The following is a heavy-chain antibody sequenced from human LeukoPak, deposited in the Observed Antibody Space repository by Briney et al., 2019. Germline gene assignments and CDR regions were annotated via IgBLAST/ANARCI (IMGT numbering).Heavy chain of an antibody. D-gene: IGHD3-10*01. V-gene: IGHV4-38-2*02. CDR1: GYSISSGYY. Sequence: PSETLSLACTVSGYSISSGYYWGWIRPPPGKGLEWIGSIYYSGSTYYNPSLKSRVTISVDTSKNQFSLKLSSVTAADTAVYYCARSNYYGSGSFDYWGQGTLVTVSS. CDR2: IYYSGST. CDR3: ARSNYYGSGSFDY. J-gene: IGHJ4*02.